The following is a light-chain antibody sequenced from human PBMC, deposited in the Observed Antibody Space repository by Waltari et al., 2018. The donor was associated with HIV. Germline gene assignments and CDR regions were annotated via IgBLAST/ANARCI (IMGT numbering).Light chain of an antibody. J-gene: IGLJ3*02. CDR2: EVT. Sequence: QSVLTQPASVSGSPGQSITISCTGTNSDVGDYEYVSWYQQHPGKAPKLLIYEVTHRPAGMSSRVSGSKSGNTASMTISGLQAEDEANYYCSSYSATTAILFGGGTKVTVL. V-gene: IGLV2-14*01. CDR3: SSYSATTAIL. CDR1: NSDVGDYEY.